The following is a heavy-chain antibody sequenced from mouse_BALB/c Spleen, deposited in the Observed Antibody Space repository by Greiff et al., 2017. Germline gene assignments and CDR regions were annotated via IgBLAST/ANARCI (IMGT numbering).Heavy chain of an antibody. CDR2: VSSGGST. CDR3: ARGFYGSSYGYFDY. J-gene: IGHJ2*01. CDR1: GFTFSSYA. V-gene: IGHV5-6-5*01. D-gene: IGHD1-1*01. Sequence: EVMLVESGGGLVKPGGSLKLSCAASGFTFSSYAMSWVRQTPEKRLEWVASVSSGGSTYYPDSVKGRFTISRDNARNILYLQMSSLRSEDTAMYYCARGFYGSSYGYFDYWGQGTTLTVSS.